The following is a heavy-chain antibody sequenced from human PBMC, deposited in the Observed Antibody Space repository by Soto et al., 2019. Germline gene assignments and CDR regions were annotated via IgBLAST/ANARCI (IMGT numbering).Heavy chain of an antibody. Sequence: PSETLSLTCTVSGGSISSSSYYWGWIRQPPGKGLEWIGSIYYSGSTYYNLSLKSRVTISVDTSKNQFSLKLSSVTAADTAVYYCARQDGSYSAYYFDYWGQGTLVTVSS. CDR2: IYYSGST. CDR3: ARQDGSYSAYYFDY. D-gene: IGHD1-26*01. V-gene: IGHV4-39*01. J-gene: IGHJ4*02. CDR1: GGSISSSSYY.